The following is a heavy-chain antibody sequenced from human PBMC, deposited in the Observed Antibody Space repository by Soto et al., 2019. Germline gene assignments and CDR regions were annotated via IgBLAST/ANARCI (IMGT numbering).Heavy chain of an antibody. CDR3: ARDSDTVLVPAV. Sequence: SETLSLTCPVSGCSISSGDYYWSWIRQPPGKGLEWIGYIYYSGSTYYNPSLKSRVTISVDTSKNQFSLKLSSVTAADTAVYYCARDSDTVLVPAVWGQGTLVTVSS. J-gene: IGHJ4*02. CDR1: GCSISSGDYY. V-gene: IGHV4-30-4*01. D-gene: IGHD2-2*01. CDR2: IYYSGST.